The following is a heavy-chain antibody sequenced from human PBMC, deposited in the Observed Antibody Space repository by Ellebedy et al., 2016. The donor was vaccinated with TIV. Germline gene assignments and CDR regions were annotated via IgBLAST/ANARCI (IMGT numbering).Heavy chain of an antibody. D-gene: IGHD1-1*01. V-gene: IGHV5-10-1*01. CDR1: GYSFSNSW. CDR3: VRRQTTGTLRWLDP. J-gene: IGHJ5*02. Sequence: GESLKIPCKGSGYSFSNSWISRVRQMPGKGLEWMGRIDSRDSYANYSPSFQGNVTISVDQSISTAYLQWDSLQASDTAMYYRVRRQTTGTLRWLDPWGQGTLVIVSS. CDR2: IDSRDSYA.